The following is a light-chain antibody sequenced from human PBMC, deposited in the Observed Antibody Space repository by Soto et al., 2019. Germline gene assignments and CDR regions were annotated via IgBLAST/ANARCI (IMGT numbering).Light chain of an antibody. Sequence: QSALTQPASVSGSPGQSITISFTGTSSDGGGYNYVSWYQQHPGKAPKLMIYEVSNRPSGVSNRLSGSKSGNTASLTISGLQAEDEAEYYCSSYTSSTVVFGGGPKLTVL. CDR1: SSDGGGYNY. CDR2: EVS. V-gene: IGLV2-14*01. J-gene: IGLJ2*01. CDR3: SSYTSSTVV.